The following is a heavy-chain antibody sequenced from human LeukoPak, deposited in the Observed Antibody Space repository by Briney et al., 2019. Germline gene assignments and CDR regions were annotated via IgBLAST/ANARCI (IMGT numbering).Heavy chain of an antibody. V-gene: IGHV3-7*01. Sequence: GGSLRLSCAASGFTFSSYRMSWVRQAPGKGLEWVANIKQDGSEKYYVDSVKGRFTISRDNAKNSLYLQMNSLRAEDTAVYYCARDRVTSRSDYWGQGTLVTVSS. CDR1: GFTFSSYR. D-gene: IGHD4-23*01. CDR3: ARDRVTSRSDY. J-gene: IGHJ4*02. CDR2: IKQDGSEK.